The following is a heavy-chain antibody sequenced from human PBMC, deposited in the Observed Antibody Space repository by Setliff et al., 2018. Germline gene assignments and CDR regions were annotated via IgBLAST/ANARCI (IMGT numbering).Heavy chain of an antibody. J-gene: IGHJ3*02. V-gene: IGHV3-7*01. Sequence: GGSLRLSCAASGFTFSSYWMSWVRQAPGKGLEWVANIKQDGSEKYYADSVKGRFTISRDNSKNTLYLQMNSLRAEDTAVYYCARDYYDDGSGYSADAFDIWGQGTMVTVSS. CDR3: ARDYYDDGSGYSADAFDI. CDR2: IKQDGSEK. D-gene: IGHD3-22*01. CDR1: GFTFSSYW.